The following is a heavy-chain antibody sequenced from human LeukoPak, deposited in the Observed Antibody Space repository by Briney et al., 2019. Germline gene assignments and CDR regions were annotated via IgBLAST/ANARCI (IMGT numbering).Heavy chain of an antibody. V-gene: IGHV4-4*07. Sequence: SETLSLTCTVSGGSISSYYWSWIREPAGKGLEWIGHIYNSGSTNYNPSLKGRVTMSVATSKNQFSLHLSSVTAADTAVYYCARSAFLVTAPGLYYFDYWGQGTLVAVSS. J-gene: IGHJ4*02. CDR3: ARSAFLVTAPGLYYFDY. D-gene: IGHD6-13*01. CDR1: GGSISSYY. CDR2: IYNSGST.